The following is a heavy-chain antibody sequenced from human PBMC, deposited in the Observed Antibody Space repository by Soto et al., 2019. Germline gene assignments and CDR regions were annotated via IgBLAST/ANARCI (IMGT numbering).Heavy chain of an antibody. CDR2: TYYRSKWYN. D-gene: IGHD3-16*01. J-gene: IGHJ6*02. V-gene: IGHV6-1*01. Sequence: KQSQTLSLTCAISGDSVSSNSAAWNWIRQSPSRGLEWLGRTYYRSKWYNDYAVSVKSRITINPDTSKNQFSLQLNSVTPEDTAVYYCARDTRDYVRGGRGMDVWGQGTTVTVSS. CDR3: ARDTRDYVRGGRGMDV. CDR1: GDSVSSNSAA.